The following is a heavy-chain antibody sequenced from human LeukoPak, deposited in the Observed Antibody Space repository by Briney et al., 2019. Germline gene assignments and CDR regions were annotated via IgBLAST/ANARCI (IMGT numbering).Heavy chain of an antibody. CDR2: IIPIFGTA. CDR1: GGTFSSYA. CDR3: ARSLEWLSIGPFDY. Sequence: SVKVSCKASGGTFSSYAISWVRQAPGQGLEWMGRIIPIFGTANYAQKFQGRVTITTDESTSTAYMELSSLRSEDTAVYYCARSLEWLSIGPFDYWGQGTLVTVSS. J-gene: IGHJ4*02. D-gene: IGHD3-3*01. V-gene: IGHV1-69*05.